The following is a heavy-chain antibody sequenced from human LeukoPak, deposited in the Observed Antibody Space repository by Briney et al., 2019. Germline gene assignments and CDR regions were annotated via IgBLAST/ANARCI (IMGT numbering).Heavy chain of an antibody. V-gene: IGHV3-23*01. CDR2: ISGSGSTK. Sequence: HPGGSLRLSCAASGLTLNNYAMSWVRQAPGKGLEWVSAISGSGSTKFDADSVKGRFTISRDNANNTLYLQMNSLTAEDTAVYYCAKESSSTSCLDYWGQGTLVTVSS. CDR1: GLTLNNYA. J-gene: IGHJ4*02. CDR3: AKESSSTSCLDY. D-gene: IGHD2-2*01.